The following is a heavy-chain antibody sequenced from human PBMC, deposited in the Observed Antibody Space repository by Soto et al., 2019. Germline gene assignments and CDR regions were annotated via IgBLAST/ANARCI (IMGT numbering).Heavy chain of an antibody. V-gene: IGHV3-21*01. CDR1: GFTFSSYS. D-gene: IGHD6-13*01. Sequence: PXGSLRLSGAASGFTFSSYSMNWVRQAPGKGLEWVSSISSSSSYIYYTDSVKGRFTISRDNAKNSLYLQMNSLRAEDTAVYYCARDQAPWWNSGSPGGWFDPWGQGTLVTVSS. CDR2: ISSSSSYI. CDR3: ARDQAPWWNSGSPGGWFDP. J-gene: IGHJ5*02.